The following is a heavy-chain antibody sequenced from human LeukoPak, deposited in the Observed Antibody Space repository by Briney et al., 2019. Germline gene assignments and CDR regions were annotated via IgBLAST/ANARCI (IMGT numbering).Heavy chain of an antibody. J-gene: IGHJ4*02. Sequence: GASVKVSCKASGYTFTSYGISWVRQAPGQGLEWMGRINPNSGGTNYAQKFQGRVTMTRDTSISTAYMELSRLRSDDTAVYYCARGPSGYCSGGSCYLVDYWGQGTLVTVSS. CDR1: GYTFTSYG. D-gene: IGHD2-15*01. CDR3: ARGPSGYCSGGSCYLVDY. V-gene: IGHV1-2*06. CDR2: INPNSGGT.